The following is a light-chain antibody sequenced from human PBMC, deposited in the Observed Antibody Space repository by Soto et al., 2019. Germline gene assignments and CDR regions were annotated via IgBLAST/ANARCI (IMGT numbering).Light chain of an antibody. Sequence: EIVLTQSPGTLSLSPGERATLSCRASESVSTSYLAWYQQKPGQAPRRLIYGASGSATGIPDRFSVSASGTDFTLTISRLETEEFAVYYWQHYGTSALFGPGTKVDIK. J-gene: IGKJ3*01. CDR3: QHYGTSAL. CDR2: GAS. V-gene: IGKV3-20*01. CDR1: ESVSTSY.